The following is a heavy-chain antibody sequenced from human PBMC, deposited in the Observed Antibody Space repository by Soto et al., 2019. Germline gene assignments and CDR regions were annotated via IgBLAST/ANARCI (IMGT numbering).Heavy chain of an antibody. CDR1: GFTFSSYW. V-gene: IGHV3-7*01. Sequence: GGSLRLSCAASGFTFSSYWMSWVRQAPGKGLEWVANIKQDGSEKYYVDSVKGRFTISRDNAKNSLYLQMNSLRAEDTAVYYCAGDRGLYGDYVPRRVAYFDLWGRGTLVTVSS. CDR2: IKQDGSEK. CDR3: AGDRGLYGDYVPRRVAYFDL. J-gene: IGHJ2*01. D-gene: IGHD4-17*01.